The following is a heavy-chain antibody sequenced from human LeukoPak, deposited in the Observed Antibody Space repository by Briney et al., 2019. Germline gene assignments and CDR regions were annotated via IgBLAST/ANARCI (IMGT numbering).Heavy chain of an antibody. V-gene: IGHV4-38-2*02. CDR2: IYHSGST. CDR1: GYSISSGYY. CDR3: ARDKFSSGSFDY. D-gene: IGHD6-19*01. Sequence: SETLSLTCTVSGYSISSGYYWGWIRPPPGKGLEWIGSIYHSGSTYYNPSLKSRVTISVDTSKNQFSLKLSSVTAADTAVYYCARDKFSSGSFDYWGQGTLVTVSS. J-gene: IGHJ4*02.